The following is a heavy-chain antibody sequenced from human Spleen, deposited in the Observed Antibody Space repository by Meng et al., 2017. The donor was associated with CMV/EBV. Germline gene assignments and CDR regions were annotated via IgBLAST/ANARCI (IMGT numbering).Heavy chain of an antibody. D-gene: IGHD2-2*01. Sequence: SETLSLTCTVSGYFISSGYYWGWIRQPPGKGPEWIGSVFHTGSTYYNPSLKSRVTISVDTSKNQFSLKLSSVTAADTAVYYCARGSCSSTSCYWYYYYGMDVWGQGTTVTVSS. V-gene: IGHV4-38-2*02. CDR3: ARGSCSSTSCYWYYYYGMDV. CDR1: GYFISSGYY. J-gene: IGHJ6*02. CDR2: VFHTGST.